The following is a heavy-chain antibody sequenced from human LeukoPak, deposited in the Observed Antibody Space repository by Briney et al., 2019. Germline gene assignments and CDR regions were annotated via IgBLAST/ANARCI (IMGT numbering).Heavy chain of an antibody. D-gene: IGHD6-13*01. CDR2: IYHSGST. CDR3: ASGRYIAAAGPINWFDP. Sequence: SETLSLTCAVSGGSISSGGYSWSWIRQPPGKGLEWIGYIYHSGSTYYNPSLKSRVTISVDRSKHQFSLKLSSVTAADTDVYYCASGRYIAAAGPINWFDPWGQGTLVPVSS. J-gene: IGHJ5*02. CDR1: GGSISSGGYS. V-gene: IGHV4-30-2*01.